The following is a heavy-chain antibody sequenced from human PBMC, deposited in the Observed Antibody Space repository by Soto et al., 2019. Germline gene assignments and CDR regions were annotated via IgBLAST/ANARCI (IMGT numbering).Heavy chain of an antibody. CDR1: GFTFSSYA. CDR3: ARVVYCSSTSCYAYDYGMDV. D-gene: IGHD2-2*01. J-gene: IGHJ6*02. V-gene: IGHV3-30-3*01. CDR2: ISYDGSNK. Sequence: QVQLVESGGGVVQPGRSLRLSCAASGFTFSSYAMLWVRQAPGKGLEWVAVISYDGSNKYYADSVKGRFTISRDNSKNTLYLQMNSLRAEDTAVYYCARVVYCSSTSCYAYDYGMDVWGQGTTVTVSS.